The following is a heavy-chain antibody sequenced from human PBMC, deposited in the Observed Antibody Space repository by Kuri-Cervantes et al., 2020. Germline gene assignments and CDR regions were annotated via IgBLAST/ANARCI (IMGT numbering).Heavy chain of an antibody. V-gene: IGHV4-59*08. CDR3: ARAGEEVDNWFDP. CDR2: IYNSGST. D-gene: IGHD3-16*01. J-gene: IGHJ5*02. Sequence: SATLSLTCTVSGDSISTYYWSWIRQPPGKGLEWIGYIYNSGSTKYNPSLKSRVTISVDKSKSHFSLSMTSVTAADTAVYYCARAGEEVDNWFDPWGQGTLVTVSS. CDR1: GDSISTYY.